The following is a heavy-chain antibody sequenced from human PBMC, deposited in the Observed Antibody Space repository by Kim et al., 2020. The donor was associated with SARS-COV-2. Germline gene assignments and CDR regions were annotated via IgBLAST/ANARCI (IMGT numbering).Heavy chain of an antibody. Sequence: SETLSLTCAVSGGSISSSNWWSWVRQPPGKGLEWIGEIYHSGSTNYNPSLKSRVTISVDKSKNQFSLKLSSVTAADTAVYYCARVNIGSGTEWGYYYYGMDVCGQGTTVTVSS. CDR1: GGSISSSNW. CDR2: IYHSGST. V-gene: IGHV4-4*02. J-gene: IGHJ6*02. D-gene: IGHD3-10*01. CDR3: ARVNIGSGTEWGYYYYGMDV.